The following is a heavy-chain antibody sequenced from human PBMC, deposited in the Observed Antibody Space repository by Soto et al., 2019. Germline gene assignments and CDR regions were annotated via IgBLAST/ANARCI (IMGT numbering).Heavy chain of an antibody. Sequence: QVQLVQSGAEVKKPGASVKVSCKASGYTFTSYDINWVRQATGQGLEWMGWMNPNSGNTGYAQKFQGRVTMTRNTSISTAYMELSSLRSEDTAVYYCARRYYDSAIVGFDPWGQGSLVTVSS. CDR1: GYTFTSYD. CDR2: MNPNSGNT. D-gene: IGHD3-3*01. V-gene: IGHV1-8*01. CDR3: ARRYYDSAIVGFDP. J-gene: IGHJ5*02.